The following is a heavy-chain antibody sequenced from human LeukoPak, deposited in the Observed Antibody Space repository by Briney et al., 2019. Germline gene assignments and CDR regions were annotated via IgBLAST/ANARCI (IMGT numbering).Heavy chain of an antibody. CDR3: ARVRIPAVTTGVHYFDY. CDR1: GFTFSDYY. Sequence: GASLRLSCAASGFTFSDYYMCWIRPAPGKGLEWVSYISSSGSTIYYSDSVKGSLTISRSNAKNSLYLQMNSLRAEDTAVYYCARVRIPAVTTGVHYFDYWGQGTLVTVCS. J-gene: IGHJ4*02. CDR2: ISSSGSTI. V-gene: IGHV3-11*04. D-gene: IGHD4-23*01.